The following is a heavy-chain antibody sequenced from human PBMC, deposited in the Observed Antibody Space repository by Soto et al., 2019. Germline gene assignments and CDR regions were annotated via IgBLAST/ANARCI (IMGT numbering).Heavy chain of an antibody. CDR3: ARVAYCSGGSCPDAFDI. CDR1: GFTFSSYS. J-gene: IGHJ3*02. D-gene: IGHD2-15*01. V-gene: IGHV3-48*01. CDR2: ISSSSSTI. Sequence: GGSLRLSCAASGFTFSSYSMNWVRQAPGKGLEWVSYISSSSSTIYYADSVKGRFTISRDNAKNSLYLQMNSLGAEDTAVYYCARVAYCSGGSCPDAFDIWGQGTMVTVSS.